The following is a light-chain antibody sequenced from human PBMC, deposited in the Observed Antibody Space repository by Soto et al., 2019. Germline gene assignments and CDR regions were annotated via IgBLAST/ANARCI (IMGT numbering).Light chain of an antibody. CDR1: SSNIGNNY. J-gene: IGLJ2*01. V-gene: IGLV1-51*01. CDR2: DSN. CDR3: GTWDSSLSAGV. Sequence: QSVLTQPPSVSAAPGQTVTISCSGSSSNIGNNYVSWYQHLPGTAPKLLIYDSNKRPSGIPDRFSGSKSGTSATLGITGLQTGDEADYYCGTWDSSLSAGVFGGGTKLTVL.